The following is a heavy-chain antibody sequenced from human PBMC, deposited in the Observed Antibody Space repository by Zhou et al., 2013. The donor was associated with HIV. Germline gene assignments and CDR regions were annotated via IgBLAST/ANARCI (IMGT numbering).Heavy chain of an antibody. CDR1: GGTFSSYA. CDR2: IIPIFGTA. Sequence: QVQLVQSGAEVKRPGSSVKVSCKASGGTFSSYAISWVRQAPGQGLEYMGGIIPIFGTANYAQKFQGRVTITADESTSAAYMELSSLRSEDTAVYYCASDRCTGARCYSTGPFDFWGQGTLVTVSS. J-gene: IGHJ4*02. CDR3: ASDRCTGARCYSTGPFDF. D-gene: IGHD2-15*01. V-gene: IGHV1-69*12.